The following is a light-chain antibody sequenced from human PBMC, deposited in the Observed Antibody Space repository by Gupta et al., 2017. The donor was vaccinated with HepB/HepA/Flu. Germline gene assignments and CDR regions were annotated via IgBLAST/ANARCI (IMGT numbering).Light chain of an antibody. V-gene: IGLV2-23*02. CDR3: CSYAGSSAVV. Sequence: QSALTQPASVSGSPGQSITISCTGTRSDVGSYNLVSWYQQHPDKAPKLMIYEVTKRPSGVSNRFSGSKSGNTASLTISGLQAEDEADYYCCSYAGSSAVVIGGGTKLTVL. CDR2: EVT. J-gene: IGLJ2*01. CDR1: RSDVGSYNL.